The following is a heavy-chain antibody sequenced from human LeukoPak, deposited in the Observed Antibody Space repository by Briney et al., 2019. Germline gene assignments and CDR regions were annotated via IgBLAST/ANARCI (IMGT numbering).Heavy chain of an antibody. Sequence: AGGSLRLSCAASGFTFSSYAMSWVRQAPGKGLEWVSAISGSGGSTYYADSVKGRFTISRDNSKNTLYLQMNSLRAEDTAVYYCAKRSRSGPRGGYFDYWGQGTLVTVSS. V-gene: IGHV3-23*01. D-gene: IGHD2-15*01. J-gene: IGHJ4*02. CDR1: GFTFSSYA. CDR2: ISGSGGST. CDR3: AKRSRSGPRGGYFDY.